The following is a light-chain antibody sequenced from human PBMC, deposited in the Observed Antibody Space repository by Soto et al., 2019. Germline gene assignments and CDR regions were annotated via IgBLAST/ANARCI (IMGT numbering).Light chain of an antibody. CDR1: QGISST. Sequence: AIQLTQSPSSLSASVGDRVTITCRASQGISSTLAWYQQRPGKTPRLLIYGASGLQSGVPSRFSGSVSGTDFILTISSLQPEDFATYYCQQYKSYPLPFGQGTRLEIK. J-gene: IGKJ5*01. V-gene: IGKV1-13*02. CDR3: QQYKSYPLP. CDR2: GAS.